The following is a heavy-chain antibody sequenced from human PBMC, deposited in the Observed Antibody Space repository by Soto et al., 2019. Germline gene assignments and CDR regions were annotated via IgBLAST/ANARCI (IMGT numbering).Heavy chain of an antibody. Sequence: SETLSLTCAVYGGSYTGNYRSWIRQPPGKGLEWIGEVNDSGSTNFNPSLKSRVTISVDTSKKQFTLKLTSVTAADTAVYYCATDSATSYFGMDVWGHGTTVTVSS. CDR2: VNDSGST. J-gene: IGHJ6*02. D-gene: IGHD1-26*01. CDR3: ATDSATSYFGMDV. V-gene: IGHV4-34*01. CDR1: GGSYTGNY.